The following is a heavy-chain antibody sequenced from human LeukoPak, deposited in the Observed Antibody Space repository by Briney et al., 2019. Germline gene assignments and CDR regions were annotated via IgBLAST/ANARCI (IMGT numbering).Heavy chain of an antibody. CDR1: GFTFSSYA. CDR2: ISYDGSNK. Sequence: GGSLRLSCAASGFTFSSYAMHWVRQAPGKGLEWVAVISYDGSNKYYADSVKGRFTISRDNSKNTLYLQMNSLRAEYTAVYYCARGSYCGGDCYPYYYYGMDVWGQGTTVTVSS. CDR3: ARGSYCGGDCYPYYYYGMDV. J-gene: IGHJ6*02. V-gene: IGHV3-30-3*01. D-gene: IGHD2-21*02.